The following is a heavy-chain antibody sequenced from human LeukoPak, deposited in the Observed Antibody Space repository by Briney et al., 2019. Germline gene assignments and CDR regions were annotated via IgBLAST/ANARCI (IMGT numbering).Heavy chain of an antibody. CDR1: GYTFTGYY. CDR3: ARGRPNMVPAAIPKDWFDP. J-gene: IGHJ5*02. V-gene: IGHV1-2*02. D-gene: IGHD2-2*01. Sequence: SVKVSCKASGYTFTGYYMHWVRQAPGQGLEWMGWINPNSGGTNYAQKFQGRVTMTRDTSISTANMELSRLRSDDTAVYYCARGRPNMVPAAIPKDWFDPWGQGTLVTVSS. CDR2: INPNSGGT.